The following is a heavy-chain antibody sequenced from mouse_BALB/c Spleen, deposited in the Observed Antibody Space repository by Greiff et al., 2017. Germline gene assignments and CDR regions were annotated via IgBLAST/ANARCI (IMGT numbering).Heavy chain of an antibody. D-gene: IGHD3-2*01. CDR1: GFSLSTSGMG. J-gene: IGHJ4*01. V-gene: IGHV8-5*01. CDR3: ARRTARASLNAMDY. Sequence: QVQLQQSGPGILQPSQTLSLTCSFSGFSLSTSGMGVGWIRQPSGEGLEWLADIWWDDNKYYNPSLKSRLTISKDTSSNQVFLKITSVDTADTATYYWARRTARASLNAMDYWGQGTSVTVSS. CDR2: IWWDDNK.